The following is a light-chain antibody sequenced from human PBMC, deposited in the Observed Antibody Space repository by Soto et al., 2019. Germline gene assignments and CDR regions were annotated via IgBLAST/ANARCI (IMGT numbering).Light chain of an antibody. CDR3: QQYNNWPYT. CDR2: GAS. J-gene: IGKJ2*01. V-gene: IGKV3-15*01. Sequence: EIVMTQSPATLSVSPGERATLSCSASQSVSSNLAWYQQKPDQAPRLLIYGASTRATGIPARFSGSGSGTEFTLTISSLQSEDFAVYYCQQYNNWPYTFGQGTKLEIK. CDR1: QSVSSN.